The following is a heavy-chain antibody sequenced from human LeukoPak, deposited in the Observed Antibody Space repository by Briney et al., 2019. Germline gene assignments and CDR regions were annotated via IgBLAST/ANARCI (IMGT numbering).Heavy chain of an antibody. CDR2: IYNSGST. CDR1: GGSMSIYY. Sequence: SETLSLTCIVSGGSMSIYYWSWIRQPPGKGLEWIGYIYNSGSTYYNPSLKSRVTISLDTSKNQFSLKLSSVTAADTAVYYCARSDSSGYYFVYWGQGTLVTVSS. V-gene: IGHV4-4*09. CDR3: ARSDSSGYYFVY. D-gene: IGHD3-22*01. J-gene: IGHJ4*02.